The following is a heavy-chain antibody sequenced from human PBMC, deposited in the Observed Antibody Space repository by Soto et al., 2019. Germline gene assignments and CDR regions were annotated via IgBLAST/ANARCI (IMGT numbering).Heavy chain of an antibody. V-gene: IGHV3-23*01. J-gene: IGHJ6*03. CDR2: ISGSGGST. Sequence: GGSLRLSCAASGFTFSSYAMSWVRQAPGKGLEWVSAISGSGGSTYYADSVKDRFAISRDNSKNTLYLQMNSLRAEDTAVYYCAKGSNCSSTSCYYYYYYMDVWGKGTTVTVSS. D-gene: IGHD2-2*01. CDR1: GFTFSSYA. CDR3: AKGSNCSSTSCYYYYYYMDV.